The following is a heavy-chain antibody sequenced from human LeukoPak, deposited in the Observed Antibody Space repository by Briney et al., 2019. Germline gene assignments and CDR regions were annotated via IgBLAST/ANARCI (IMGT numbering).Heavy chain of an antibody. CDR3: EKAYYYDSTTRAYYFDS. V-gene: IGHV3-23*01. CDR2: ITASGSST. J-gene: IGHJ4*02. D-gene: IGHD3-22*01. CDR1: GFTFSNYA. Sequence: GGSLRLSCAASGFTFSNYAMSWVRQAPGKGLEWVSGITASGSSTYYADSVKGHFTISRDNSKNTLSLQTNSLRAEDTAVYYCEKAYYYDSTTRAYYFDSWGQGTLVTVSS.